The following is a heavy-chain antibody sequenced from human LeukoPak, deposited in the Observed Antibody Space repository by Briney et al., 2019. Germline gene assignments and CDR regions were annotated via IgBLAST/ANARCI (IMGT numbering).Heavy chain of an antibody. CDR1: GFTFSSYA. J-gene: IGHJ6*02. Sequence: RPGGSLRLSCAASGFTFSSYAMSWVRQAPGKGLEWVSAISGSGGSTYYADSVKGRFTISRDNSKNTLYLQMNSLRAEDTAVYYCAKENCGGDCYSLAYYYYYGMDVWGQGTTVTVSS. CDR3: AKENCGGDCYSLAYYYYYGMDV. V-gene: IGHV3-23*01. CDR2: ISGSGGST. D-gene: IGHD2-21*02.